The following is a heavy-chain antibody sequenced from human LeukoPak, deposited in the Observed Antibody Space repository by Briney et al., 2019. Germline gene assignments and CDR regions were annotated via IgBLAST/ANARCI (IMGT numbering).Heavy chain of an antibody. J-gene: IGHJ4*02. CDR1: GFTVSSNY. CDR2: IYSGGST. V-gene: IGHV3-66*01. D-gene: IGHD1-26*01. Sequence: GGPLRLSCAASGFTVSSNYMSWVRQAPGKGLEWVSVIYSGGSTYYADSVKGRFTISRDNSKNTLYLQMNSLRAEDTAVYYCARDGDSGSYYGFDYWGQGTLVTVSS. CDR3: ARDGDSGSYYGFDY.